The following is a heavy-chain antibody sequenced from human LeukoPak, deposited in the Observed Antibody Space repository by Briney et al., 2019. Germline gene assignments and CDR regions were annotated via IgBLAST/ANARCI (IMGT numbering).Heavy chain of an antibody. CDR3: ARRGSGSYYRRSPFDY. CDR1: GGSISSSSYY. D-gene: IGHD1-26*01. V-gene: IGHV4-39*01. CDR2: IYYSGST. J-gene: IGHJ4*02. Sequence: SETLSLTCTVSGGSISSSSYYWGWIRQPPGKGLEWIGSIYYSGSTYYNPSLKSRVTISVDTSKNQFSLKLSSVTAADTAVYYCARRGSGSYYRRSPFDYWGQGTLVTVSS.